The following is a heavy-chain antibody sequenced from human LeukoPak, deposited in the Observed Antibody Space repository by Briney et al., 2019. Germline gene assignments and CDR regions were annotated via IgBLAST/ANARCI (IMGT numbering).Heavy chain of an antibody. V-gene: IGHV3-23*01. CDR3: AKGYGADFPFDY. CDR2: ISGSGGST. J-gene: IGHJ4*02. CDR1: GFTFSGYA. Sequence: GGSLRLSCAASGFTFSGYAMSWVRQPPGNGLEWVSSISGSGGSTYYADSVKGRFTVFRDNSKNTLYLQMNSLRAEDTAVYYCAKGYGADFPFDYWGQGTLVTVSS. D-gene: IGHD4-17*01.